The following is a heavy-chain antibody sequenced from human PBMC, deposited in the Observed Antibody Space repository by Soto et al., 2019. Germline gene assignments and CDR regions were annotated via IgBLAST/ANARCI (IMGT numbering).Heavy chain of an antibody. CDR2: ISAYNGNT. CDR3: ARSLGWGEILNWFAS. CDR1: GYTFTSYG. J-gene: IGHJ5*01. V-gene: IGHV1-18*01. Sequence: ASVKVSCKASGYTFTSYGISWVRQAPGQGLEWMGWISAYNGNTNYAQKLQGRVTMTTDTSTSTAYMELRSLRSDDTAVYYCARSLGWGEILNWFASWGQGSLVTVSS. D-gene: IGHD3-10*01.